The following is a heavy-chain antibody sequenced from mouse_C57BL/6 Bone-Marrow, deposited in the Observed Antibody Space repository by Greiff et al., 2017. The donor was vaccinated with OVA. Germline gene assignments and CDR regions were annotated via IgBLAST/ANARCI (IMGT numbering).Heavy chain of an antibody. D-gene: IGHD2-5*01. J-gene: IGHJ4*01. V-gene: IGHV1-15*01. CDR2: IDPETGGT. CDR1: GYTFTDYE. Sequence: VQLQQSGAELVRPGASVTLSCKASGYTFTDYEMHWVKQTPVPGLEWIGAIDPETGGTAYNQKFKGKAILTADKSSSTAYLERRSLSSEDSAVYYCTRGYSNYYAMDYWGQGTSVTVSS. CDR3: TRGYSNYYAMDY.